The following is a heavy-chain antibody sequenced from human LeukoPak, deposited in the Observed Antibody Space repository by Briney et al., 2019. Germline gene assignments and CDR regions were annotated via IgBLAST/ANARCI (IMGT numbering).Heavy chain of an antibody. D-gene: IGHD4-11*01. CDR3: ARVVAGATVTTVNYYYGMDV. J-gene: IGHJ6*02. V-gene: IGHV1-2*06. CDR1: GYTFTGYY. Sequence: ASVKVSCKASGYTFTGYYMHWVRQAPGQGLEWMGQINPNSGGTNYAQKFQGRVTMTRDTSISTAYMELSRLRSDDTAVYYCARVVAGATVTTVNYYYGMDVWGQGTTVTVSS. CDR2: INPNSGGT.